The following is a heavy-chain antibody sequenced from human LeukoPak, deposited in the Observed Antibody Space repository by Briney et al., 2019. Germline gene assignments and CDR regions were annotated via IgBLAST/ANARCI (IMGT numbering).Heavy chain of an antibody. CDR3: ARLTYVPAAIVDY. V-gene: IGHV4-61*02. CDR1: GGSISSGSYY. J-gene: IGHJ4*02. Sequence: PSETLSLTCTVSGGSISSGSYYWSWIRQRAGKGLEWIGRIYTSGSTNYNPSLKSRVTISVDTSKNQFSLKLSSVTAADTAVYYCARLTYVPAAIVDYWGQGTLVTVSS. CDR2: IYTSGST. D-gene: IGHD2-2*01.